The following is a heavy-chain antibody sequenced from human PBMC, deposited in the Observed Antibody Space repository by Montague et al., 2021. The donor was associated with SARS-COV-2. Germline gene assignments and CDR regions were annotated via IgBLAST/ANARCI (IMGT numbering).Heavy chain of an antibody. D-gene: IGHD2-2*02. CDR2: IYHSGST. CDR3: RVVPAGIPKGPNFYYMDV. CDR1: GGSFSGYY. Sequence: SETLSLTCAVYGGSFSGYYWSWIRQPPGKGLEWLGQIYHSGSTNYNSSLKSRVTISVDTSKNQFSLKLSSVTASDTALYYCRVVPAGIPKGPNFYYMDVWGRGTTVTVSS. J-gene: IGHJ6*03. V-gene: IGHV4-34*01.